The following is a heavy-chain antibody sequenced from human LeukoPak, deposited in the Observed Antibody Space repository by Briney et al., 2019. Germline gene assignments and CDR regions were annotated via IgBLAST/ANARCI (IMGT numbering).Heavy chain of an antibody. CDR3: ARVPGYSTLYYFDY. J-gene: IGHJ4*02. D-gene: IGHD4-11*01. CDR1: GYSISSGYY. V-gene: IGHV4-38-2*02. Sequence: SETLSLTCTVSGYSISSGYYWGWIRQPPGKGLEWIGSIYHSGSTYYNPSLKSRVTIPVDTSKNQFSLKLSSVTAADTAVYYCARVPGYSTLYYFDYWGQGTLVTVSS. CDR2: IYHSGST.